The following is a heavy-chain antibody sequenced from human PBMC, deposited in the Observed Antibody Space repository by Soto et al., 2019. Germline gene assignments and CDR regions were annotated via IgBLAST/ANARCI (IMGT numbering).Heavy chain of an antibody. Sequence: QVQLVQSGAEVKKPGASVKVSCKASGYTFTSYGISWVRQAPGQGLEWMGWISAYNGNTNYAQKLQGRFTMTTDTSTSTAYMELRSLRSDDTAVYYCARATPLITGTTSDWFDPWGQGTLVTVSS. CDR1: GYTFTSYG. D-gene: IGHD1-7*01. J-gene: IGHJ5*02. V-gene: IGHV1-18*01. CDR2: ISAYNGNT. CDR3: ARATPLITGTTSDWFDP.